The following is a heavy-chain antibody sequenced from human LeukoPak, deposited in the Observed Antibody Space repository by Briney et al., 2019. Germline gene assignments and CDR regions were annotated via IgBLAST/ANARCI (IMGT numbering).Heavy chain of an antibody. Sequence: GGSLRLSCAASGFTFSSYWMHWARQVPGKGLAWVSRINSNGGSTNYADSVKGRFTISRDNSKNTLYLQMDSLRAEDTALYYCTKHRSAFGGPVALIDSWGQGTLVTVSS. CDR1: GFTFSSYW. D-gene: IGHD3-16*01. CDR2: INSNGGST. CDR3: TKHRSAFGGPVALIDS. J-gene: IGHJ4*02. V-gene: IGHV3-74*01.